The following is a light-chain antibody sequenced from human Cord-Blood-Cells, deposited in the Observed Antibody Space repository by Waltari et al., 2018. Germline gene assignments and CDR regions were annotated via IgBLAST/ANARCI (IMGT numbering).Light chain of an antibody. CDR3: QAWDSSTVV. Sequence: VSVSPGQTASITCSGDKLGDKYACWYQQKPGQSPVLVIYQDSKRPSGIPERFSGSNSGNTATLTISGTQAMDEADYYCQAWDSSTVVFGGGTKLTVL. CDR2: QDS. CDR1: KLGDKY. V-gene: IGLV3-1*01. J-gene: IGLJ2*01.